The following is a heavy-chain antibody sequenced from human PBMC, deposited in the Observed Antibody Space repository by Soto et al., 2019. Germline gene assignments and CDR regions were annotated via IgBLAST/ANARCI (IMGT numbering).Heavy chain of an antibody. CDR3: TRHPERGYDSSGSLAFGI. J-gene: IGHJ3*02. Sequence: GGSLRLSCAASGFTFSGSAMHWVRQASGKGLEWVGRIRSKANSYATAYAASVKGRFTISRDDSKNTAYLQMNSLKTEDTAVYYCTRHPERGYDSSGSLAFGIWGQGTMVTVSS. CDR1: GFTFSGSA. V-gene: IGHV3-73*01. CDR2: IRSKANSYAT. D-gene: IGHD3-22*01.